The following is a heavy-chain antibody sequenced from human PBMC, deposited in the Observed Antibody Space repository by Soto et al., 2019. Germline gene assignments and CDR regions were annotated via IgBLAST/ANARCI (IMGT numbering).Heavy chain of an antibody. CDR1: GFKFSSYG. CDR3: ARDIGVVGPDLDY. J-gene: IGHJ4*02. V-gene: IGHV3-33*01. Sequence: QVQLVESGGGVVQAGRSLRLSCAVSGFKFSSYGMHWVRQAPVKVLEWVAVIWYDGSKRYYADSVKGRFYISRDDPKNSLFLEMNSLGPEDTAIYYCARDIGVVGPDLDYWGQGALVTVSS. CDR2: IWYDGSKR. D-gene: IGHD3-10*01.